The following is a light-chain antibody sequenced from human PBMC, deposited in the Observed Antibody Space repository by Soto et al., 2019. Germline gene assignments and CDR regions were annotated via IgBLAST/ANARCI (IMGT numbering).Light chain of an antibody. CDR2: SSN. CDR1: SSNIARNT. CDR3: AAWDDSLNGYV. V-gene: IGLV1-44*01. Sequence: QSVLTQPPSASGTPGQRVTISCSGSSSNIARNTVNWYEQLPGTAPKLLIYSSNQRPSGVPDRFSGSKSGTSASLAISGLQSEDEADYYCAAWDDSLNGYVFGTGTKVTVL. J-gene: IGLJ1*01.